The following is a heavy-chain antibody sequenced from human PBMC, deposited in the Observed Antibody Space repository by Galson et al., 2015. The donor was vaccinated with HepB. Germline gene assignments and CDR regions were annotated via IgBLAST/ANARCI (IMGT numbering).Heavy chain of an antibody. D-gene: IGHD2-15*01. CDR1: GFSLSTSGMC. V-gene: IGHV2-70*11. CDR2: IDWDDDK. J-gene: IGHJ4*02. Sequence: PALVKPTQTLTLTCTFSGFSLSTSGMCVSWIRQPPGKALEWLARIDWDDDKYYSTSLKTRLTISKDTSKNQVVLTMTNMDPVDTATYYCARIQGSGGSCYSERDYWGQGTLVTVSS. CDR3: ARIQGSGGSCYSERDY.